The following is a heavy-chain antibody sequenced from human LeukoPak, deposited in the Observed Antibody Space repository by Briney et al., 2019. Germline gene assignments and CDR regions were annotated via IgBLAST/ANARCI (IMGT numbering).Heavy chain of an antibody. CDR2: ISYDGSNK. Sequence: GGSLRLSCAASGFTFSSYAMHWVRQAPGKGLEWVAVISYDGSNKYYADSVKGRFTISRDNSKNTLYLQMNSLRAEDTAVYYCARDQMDYWGQGTLVTVSS. J-gene: IGHJ4*02. CDR3: ARDQMDY. V-gene: IGHV3-30*04. CDR1: GFTFSSYA.